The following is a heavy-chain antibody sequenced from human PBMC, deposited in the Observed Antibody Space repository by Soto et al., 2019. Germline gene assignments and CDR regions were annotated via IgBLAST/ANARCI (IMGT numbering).Heavy chain of an antibody. CDR1: GYTFTSYG. Sequence: GASVKVSCKASGYTFTSYGIGWVRQAPGQGLEWMGWISAYNGNTNYAQKLQGRVTMTTDTSTSTAYMELRSLRSDDTAVYYCARSPRIAVAGIGAFDIWGQGTMVTVSS. D-gene: IGHD6-19*01. J-gene: IGHJ3*02. CDR3: ARSPRIAVAGIGAFDI. V-gene: IGHV1-18*01. CDR2: ISAYNGNT.